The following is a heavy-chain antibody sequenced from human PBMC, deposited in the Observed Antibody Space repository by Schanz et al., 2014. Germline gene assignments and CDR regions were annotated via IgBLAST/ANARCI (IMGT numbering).Heavy chain of an antibody. CDR1: GFTFSSYG. Sequence: LVESGGGVVQPGRSLRLSCAASGFTFSSYGMHWVRQVPGKGLEWVAVVCYDGSKKYYADSVKGRFTISRDNSKNILYLQMNSLRAEDTALYYCAKDPHKDYGGKPQTFDIWGQGTMVTVSS. CDR3: AKDPHKDYGGKPQTFDI. CDR2: VCYDGSKK. V-gene: IGHV3-33*06. J-gene: IGHJ3*02. D-gene: IGHD4-17*01.